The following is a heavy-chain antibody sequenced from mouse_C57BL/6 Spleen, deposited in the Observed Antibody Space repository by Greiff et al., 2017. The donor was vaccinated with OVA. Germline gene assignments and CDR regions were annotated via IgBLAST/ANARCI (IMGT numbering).Heavy chain of an antibody. CDR2: IYPGNSDT. CDR3: TEGYYGNSGGFAY. Sequence: EVQLQQSGTVLARPGASVKMSCKTSGYTFTSYWMHWVKQRPGQGLEWIGAIYPGNSDTSYNQKFKGKAKLTAVTSASTAYMELSSLTNEDSAVYYCTEGYYGNSGGFAYWGQGTLVTVSA. D-gene: IGHD2-1*01. V-gene: IGHV1-5*01. CDR1: GYTFTSYW. J-gene: IGHJ3*01.